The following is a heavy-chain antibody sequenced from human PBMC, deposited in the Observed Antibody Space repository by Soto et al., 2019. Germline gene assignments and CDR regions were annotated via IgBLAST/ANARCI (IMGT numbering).Heavy chain of an antibody. J-gene: IGHJ4*02. V-gene: IGHV3-23*01. CDR1: GLTFGSCA. CDR3: ARGSTDSYPGSRIFDF. CDR2: ITDTGGDA. Sequence: GGSLRLSCVASGLTFGSCAMIWVRQAPGEGLQWVSTITDTGGDAKYADSVRGRFVISRDNSKKTLYLQMTSLTAEDSAMYFCARGSTDSYPGSRIFDFWGRGTLVTVSS. D-gene: IGHD3-10*01.